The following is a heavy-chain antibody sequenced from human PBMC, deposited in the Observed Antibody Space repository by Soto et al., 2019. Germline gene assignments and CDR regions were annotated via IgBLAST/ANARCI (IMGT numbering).Heavy chain of an antibody. V-gene: IGHV1-18*01. Sequence: QAQLVQSGPEVKKPGASVKVSCRASGYRFTSYGISWVRQAPGQGLEWRGWISAYDDNTKYAQTLQGRVSVSTDTSTNTAYMELRSLRSDDTAMYYCARGGYYDSSGSRNYHYYGMNVWGQGTTVTVSS. D-gene: IGHD3-22*01. CDR3: ARGGYYDSSGSRNYHYYGMNV. CDR2: ISAYDDNT. CDR1: GYRFTSYG. J-gene: IGHJ6*02.